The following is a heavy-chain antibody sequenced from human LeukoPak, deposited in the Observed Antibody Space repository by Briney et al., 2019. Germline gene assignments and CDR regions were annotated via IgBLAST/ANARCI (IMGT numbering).Heavy chain of an antibody. Sequence: GASVKVSCKASGGTFSSYAISWVRQAPGQGLEWMGGIIPIFGTANYAQKCQGRVTITTDESTSTAYMELSSLRSEDTAVYYCAGGSSSPFDYWGQGTLVTVSS. V-gene: IGHV1-69*05. CDR2: IIPIFGTA. CDR3: AGGSSSPFDY. J-gene: IGHJ4*02. D-gene: IGHD6-6*01. CDR1: GGTFSSYA.